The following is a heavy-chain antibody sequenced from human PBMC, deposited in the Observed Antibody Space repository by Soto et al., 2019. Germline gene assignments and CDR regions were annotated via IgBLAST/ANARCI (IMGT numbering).Heavy chain of an antibody. D-gene: IGHD1-26*01. CDR1: GFSLSKARMG. CDR2: IFWNDER. CDR3: ARALREGLPIYHFDS. J-gene: IGHJ4*02. V-gene: IGHV2-26*01. Sequence: QVTLKESGPVLVKPTETLTLTCSVSGFSLSKARMGVSWIRQPPGKALEWLAHIFWNDERSYNTSLKSRLTTPXAXPXRQVVLTMTNVDPVDPGTYSCARALREGLPIYHFDSWGQGTLVPVSS.